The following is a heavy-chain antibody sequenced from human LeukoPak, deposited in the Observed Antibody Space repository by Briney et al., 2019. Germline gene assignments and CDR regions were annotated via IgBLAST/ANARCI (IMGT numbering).Heavy chain of an antibody. D-gene: IGHD4-17*01. CDR1: GGSISSYY. Sequence: SETLSLTCTVSGGSISSYYWSWIRQPPGKGLEWIGYIYYSGSTNYNPSLKSRVTISVDTSKNQFSLKLSSVTAADAAVYYCARSYGDYYFDYWGQGTLVTVSS. CDR3: ARSYGDYYFDY. V-gene: IGHV4-59*01. J-gene: IGHJ4*02. CDR2: IYYSGST.